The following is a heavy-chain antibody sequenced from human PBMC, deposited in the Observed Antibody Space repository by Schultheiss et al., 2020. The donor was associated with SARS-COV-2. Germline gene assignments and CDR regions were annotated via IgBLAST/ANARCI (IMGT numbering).Heavy chain of an antibody. V-gene: IGHV3-48*04. CDR3: ARDVLQLWLHAFDI. CDR2: ISSSGSTI. D-gene: IGHD5-18*01. CDR1: GFIFSDYN. Sequence: GESLKISCAASGFIFSDYNMNWVRQAPGKGLEWVSSISSSGSTIYYADSVKGRFTISRDNAKNSLYLQMNSLRAEDTAVYYCARDVLQLWLHAFDIWGQGTMVTVSS. J-gene: IGHJ3*02.